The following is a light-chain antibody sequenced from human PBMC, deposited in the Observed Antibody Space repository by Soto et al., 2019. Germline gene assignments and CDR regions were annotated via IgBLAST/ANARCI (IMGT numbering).Light chain of an antibody. CDR3: SSYISSSTFVV. CDR1: SSDIGGYNF. CDR2: EVS. Sequence: QSALTQPASVSGSPGQSITISCTGTSSDIGGYNFVSWYQHHPGKAPKVIITEVSNRPSGVSNRFSGSKSGNTASLTISGLQAEDEADYYCSSYISSSTFVVFGGGTKLTVL. V-gene: IGLV2-14*01. J-gene: IGLJ2*01.